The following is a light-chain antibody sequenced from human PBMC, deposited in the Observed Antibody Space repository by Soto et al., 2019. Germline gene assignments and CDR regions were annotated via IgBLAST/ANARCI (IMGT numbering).Light chain of an antibody. CDR2: GAS. CDR1: QGISNY. CDR3: QQYNNWWT. V-gene: IGKV3-15*01. J-gene: IGKJ1*01. Sequence: MSQSPSAMSAYVGDRVTITCRASQGISNYLAWYQQKPGQAPRLLIYGASTRATGIPARFSGSGSGTEFTLTISCLQSEDFAVYYCQQYNNWWTFGQGTKVDIK.